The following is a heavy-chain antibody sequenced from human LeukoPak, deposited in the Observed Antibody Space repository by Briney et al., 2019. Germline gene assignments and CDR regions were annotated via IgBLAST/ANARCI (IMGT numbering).Heavy chain of an antibody. CDR3: ARDLWGGNYFDY. V-gene: IGHV4-61*02. CDR2: IYTSGST. D-gene: IGHD3-16*01. CDR1: GGSISSGSYY. Sequence: PSQTLSLTCTVSGGSISSGSYYWSWIRQPAGKGLEWIGRIYTSGSTNYNPSLKSRVTISVDTSKNQFSLKLSSVTAADTAVYYCARDLWGGNYFDYWGQGTLVTVSS. J-gene: IGHJ4*02.